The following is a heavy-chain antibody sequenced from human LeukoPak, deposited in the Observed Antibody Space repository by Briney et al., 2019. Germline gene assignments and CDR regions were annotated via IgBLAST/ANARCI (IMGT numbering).Heavy chain of an antibody. J-gene: IGHJ4*02. V-gene: IGHV3-23*01. Sequence: GGSLRLSCAASGFTFSSYGMGWVRQAPGKGLEWVSGIRGSGDRTFYADSVKGRFTISRDNSENTVYLQMSSLRVEDTAVYYCAKAAVGDVFSFDYWGQGTLVTVSS. CDR2: IRGSGDRT. D-gene: IGHD1-26*01. CDR1: GFTFSSYG. CDR3: AKAAVGDVFSFDY.